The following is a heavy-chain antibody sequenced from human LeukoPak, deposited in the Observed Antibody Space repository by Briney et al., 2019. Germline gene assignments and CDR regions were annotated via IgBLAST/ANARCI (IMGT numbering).Heavy chain of an antibody. V-gene: IGHV1-2*02. D-gene: IGHD4-17*01. Sequence: ASVKVSGKASGYTFTDYYIHWVRQAPGQGLEWMGWISPNSGGTKYAQKFQGRVTMTRDTSISTVYMELSRLRSDDTAVYYCARDYGDYGSHWDAFDIWGQGTMVTVSS. CDR3: ARDYGDYGSHWDAFDI. CDR1: GYTFTDYY. CDR2: ISPNSGGT. J-gene: IGHJ3*02.